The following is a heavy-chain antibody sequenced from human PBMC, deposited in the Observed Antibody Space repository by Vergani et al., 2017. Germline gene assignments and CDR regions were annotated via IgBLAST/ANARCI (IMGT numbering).Heavy chain of an antibody. D-gene: IGHD3-16*02. CDR1: GGAVNSGSTF. CDR3: ARETVVTSWDGYRFHYMDV. CDR2: TSTDGST. V-gene: IGHV4-61*02. J-gene: IGHJ6*03. Sequence: QVQLQESGPGLVKPSQTLSLTCSVSGGAVNSGSTFWTWIRQPAGKGLEWIGRTSTDGSTNYNPSRKSRFTVSVDTSKTQISLRLTSVTAEDTAVYYCARETVVTSWDGYRFHYMDVWGKGTTVTVSS.